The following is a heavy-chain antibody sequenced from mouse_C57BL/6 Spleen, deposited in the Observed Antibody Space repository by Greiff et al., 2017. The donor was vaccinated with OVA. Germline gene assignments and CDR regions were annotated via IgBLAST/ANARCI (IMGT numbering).Heavy chain of an antibody. Sequence: VQLQQSGPELVKPGASVKISCKASGYTFTDYYMNWVKQSHGKSLEWIGDINPNNGGTSYNQKFKGKATLTVDKSSSTAYMELRSLTSEDSAVYYCARWGLLREAMDDWGQGTSVTVSS. D-gene: IGHD1-1*01. CDR3: ARWGLLREAMDD. CDR2: INPNNGGT. CDR1: GYTFTDYY. V-gene: IGHV1-26*01. J-gene: IGHJ4*01.